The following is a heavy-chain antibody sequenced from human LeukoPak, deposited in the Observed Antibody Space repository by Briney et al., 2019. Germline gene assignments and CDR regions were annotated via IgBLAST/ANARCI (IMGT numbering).Heavy chain of an antibody. Sequence: GGSLRLSCAASGFTFSSYWMHWVRQAPGKGMVWVSRINNDGRSTDYADSVKGRFTISRDNAKNTLYLQMNSLRAEDTAVYYCVRDDSGGNSGIDYWGQGTLVTVSS. CDR2: INNDGRST. V-gene: IGHV3-74*01. CDR1: GFTFSSYW. D-gene: IGHD4-23*01. J-gene: IGHJ4*02. CDR3: VRDDSGGNSGIDY.